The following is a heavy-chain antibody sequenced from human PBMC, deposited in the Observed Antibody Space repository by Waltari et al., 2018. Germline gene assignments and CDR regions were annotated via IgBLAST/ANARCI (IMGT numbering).Heavy chain of an antibody. CDR1: GLSPTSTGLG. Sequence: QITLKEPGPTLVKPTQTLTLHCTFSGLSPTSTGLGVGWIRQSPGMAPGWLALLSWDEDKRYSPSLESRLTITKDTSKNQVVLTMTNMDPVDTATYSCVHSWGVGAGRMPTGRRYYFDYWGQGTLVTVSS. D-gene: IGHD3-16*01. V-gene: IGHV2-5*02. CDR2: LSWDEDK. CDR3: VHSWGVGAGRMPTGRRYYFDY. J-gene: IGHJ4*02.